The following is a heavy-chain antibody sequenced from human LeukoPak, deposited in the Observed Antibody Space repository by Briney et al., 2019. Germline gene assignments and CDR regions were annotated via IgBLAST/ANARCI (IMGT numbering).Heavy chain of an antibody. V-gene: IGHV1-18*01. J-gene: IGHJ4*02. CDR2: ITTYNGDT. D-gene: IGHD6-19*01. CDR1: GYTFTTYG. Sequence: GASVKVSCKASGYTFTTYGLSWVRQAPGQGLEWMGWITTYNGDTDYAQKLQGRVTMTTDTSTSTAYMELRSLRSDDTAVYYCARDFLPPTVAGTFEWHPPIDYWGQGTLVTVSS. CDR3: ARDFLPPTVAGTFEWHPPIDY.